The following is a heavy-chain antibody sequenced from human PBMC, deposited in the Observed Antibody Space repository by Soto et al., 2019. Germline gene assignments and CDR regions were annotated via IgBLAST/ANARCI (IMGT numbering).Heavy chain of an antibody. CDR2: IWNDGSNK. Sequence: QVQLVASGGGVVQPGRSLRLSCAASGFTFSNYHMHWVRQAPGKGLEWVAVIWNDGSNKFYADSVKGRFTISRDNSNNTLYLQMNSLTAEDTAVYYCARIVSWAINFDYWGQGTLVSVSS. V-gene: IGHV3-33*01. J-gene: IGHJ4*02. CDR1: GFTFSNYH. D-gene: IGHD6-13*01. CDR3: ARIVSWAINFDY.